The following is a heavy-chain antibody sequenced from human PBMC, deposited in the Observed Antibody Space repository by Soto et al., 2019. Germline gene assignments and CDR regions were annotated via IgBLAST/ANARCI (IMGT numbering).Heavy chain of an antibody. D-gene: IGHD3-10*01. J-gene: IGHJ6*02. Sequence: GGSLRLSCAASGFTFSSYAMSWVRQTPGKGLEWVSAISVSGGSTYYADSVKGRFTISRDNSKNTLYLQMNSLRAEDTAVYYCAKDLSSGVLWFGEGMRGMDVWGQGTTVTVSS. V-gene: IGHV3-23*01. CDR2: ISVSGGST. CDR3: AKDLSSGVLWFGEGMRGMDV. CDR1: GFTFSSYA.